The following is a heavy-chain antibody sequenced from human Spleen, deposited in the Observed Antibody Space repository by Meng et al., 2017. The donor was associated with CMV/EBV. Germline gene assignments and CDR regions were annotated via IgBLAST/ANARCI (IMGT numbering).Heavy chain of an antibody. V-gene: IGHV3-11*01. D-gene: IGHD3-10*01. Sequence: ASGFTFSAYYISWIRQAPGKGLEWISYISSSGSTIYYADSVKGRFTVSRDNAKKLLYLQMNSLRAENTAVYYCARDRYYGSGTYYYWGQGTLVTVSS. CDR2: ISSSGSTI. CDR3: ARDRYYGSGTYYY. CDR1: GFTFSAYY. J-gene: IGHJ4*02.